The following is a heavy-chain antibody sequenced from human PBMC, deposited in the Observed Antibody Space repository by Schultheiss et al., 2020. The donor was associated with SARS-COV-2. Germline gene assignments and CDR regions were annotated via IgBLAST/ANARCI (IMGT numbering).Heavy chain of an antibody. CDR1: GDSVSSNSAA. V-gene: IGHV6-1*01. CDR2: TYYRSKWYN. CDR3: ARTLSITIFGVVISQYMDV. D-gene: IGHD3-3*01. J-gene: IGHJ6*03. Sequence: SQTLSLTCAISGDSVSSNSAAWNWIRQSPSRGLEWLGRTYYRSKWYNDYAVSVKSRITINPDTSKNQFSLKLSSVTAADTAVYYCARTLSITIFGVVISQYMDVWGKGTTVTVSS.